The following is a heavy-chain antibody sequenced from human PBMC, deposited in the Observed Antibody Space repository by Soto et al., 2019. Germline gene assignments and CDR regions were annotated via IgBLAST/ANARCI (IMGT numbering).Heavy chain of an antibody. V-gene: IGHV5-10-1*01. Sequence: PGESLKISCKGSGYSFTSYWISWVRQMPGKGLEWMGRIDPSDSYTNYSPSFQGHVTISADKSISTAYLQWSSLKASDTAMYYCARRGEAHSGSYGPPNYYYYGMDVWGQGTTVTVSS. D-gene: IGHD1-26*01. J-gene: IGHJ6*02. CDR3: ARRGEAHSGSYGPPNYYYYGMDV. CDR1: GYSFTSYW. CDR2: IDPSDSYT.